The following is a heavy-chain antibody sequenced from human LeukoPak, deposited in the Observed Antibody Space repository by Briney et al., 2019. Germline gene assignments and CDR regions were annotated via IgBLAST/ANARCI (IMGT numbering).Heavy chain of an antibody. CDR1: GFTFSSYS. J-gene: IGHJ4*02. CDR2: ITSSSSTI. CDR3: ARDPGYSSSWWGNFDY. V-gene: IGHV3-48*04. Sequence: GGSLRLSCAASGFTFSSYSMNWVRQAPGKGLEWVSYITSSSSTIYYADSVKGRFTISRDNAKNSLYLQMNSLRAEDTALYYCARDPGYSSSWWGNFDYWGQGTLVTVSS. D-gene: IGHD6-13*01.